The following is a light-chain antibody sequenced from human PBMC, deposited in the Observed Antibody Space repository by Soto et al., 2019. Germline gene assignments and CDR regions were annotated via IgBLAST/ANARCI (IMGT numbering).Light chain of an antibody. J-gene: IGLJ1*01. Sequence: QSVLTQPPSVSAAPGQKVTISCSGNSSKIGSNDVSWYQQLPGKAPKLLIYENSQRPSGIPDRFSGSKSGTSATLGITGRQTGDEADYYCGTWDSSLLALFGTGTKVTV. CDR2: ENS. CDR3: GTWDSSLLAL. CDR1: SSKIGSND. V-gene: IGLV1-51*02.